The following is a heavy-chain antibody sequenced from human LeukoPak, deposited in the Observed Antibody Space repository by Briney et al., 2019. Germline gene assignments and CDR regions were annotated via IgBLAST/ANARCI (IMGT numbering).Heavy chain of an antibody. CDR1: GSTVSNNF. V-gene: IGHV3-53*04. CDR2: IYAGGST. CDR3: ARESSVSGWFIY. J-gene: IGHJ4*02. Sequence: GESLRLSCAASGSTVSNNFMGWVRQAPGKGLEWVSGIYAGGSTYYADSVKGRFTLSRHNSENTLSLEMNSLRPEDTALYYCARESSVSGWFIYWGQGTLVTVSS. D-gene: IGHD6-19*01.